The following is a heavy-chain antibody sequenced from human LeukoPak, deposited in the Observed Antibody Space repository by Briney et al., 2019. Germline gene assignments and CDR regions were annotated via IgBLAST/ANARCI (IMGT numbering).Heavy chain of an antibody. J-gene: IGHJ4*02. CDR3: AKDKMGTSGSYSDY. CDR2: IRYDGSNK. Sequence: GGSLRLSCAASGFTFSSYGMHWVRQTPGKGLEWVAFIRYDGSNKYYADSVKGRFTISRDNSKNTLYLQMNSLRAEDTAVDYCAKDKMGTSGSYSDYWGQGTLVTVSS. CDR1: GFTFSSYG. D-gene: IGHD1-26*01. V-gene: IGHV3-30*02.